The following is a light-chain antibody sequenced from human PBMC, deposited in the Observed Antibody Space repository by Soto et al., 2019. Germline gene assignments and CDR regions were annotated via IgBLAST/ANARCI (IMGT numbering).Light chain of an antibody. CDR1: QSVSGY. V-gene: IGKV3-11*01. CDR3: QQRNYWQVT. J-gene: IGKJ5*01. Sequence: GLTQNTETMSLAPGERATLSCMASQSVSGYFAWYQQKPGQAPRLLIYDVSTRATGIPARFSGSGSGTDFTLTISSLEPEDFAIYYCQQRNYWQVTFGQGTLLEI. CDR2: DVS.